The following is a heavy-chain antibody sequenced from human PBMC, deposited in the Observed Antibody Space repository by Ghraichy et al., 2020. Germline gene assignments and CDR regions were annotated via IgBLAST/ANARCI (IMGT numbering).Heavy chain of an antibody. CDR2: IIPILGIA. J-gene: IGHJ6*02. Sequence: SVKVSCKASGGTFSSYAISWVRQAPGQGLEWMGRIIPILGIANYAQKFQGRVTITADKSTSTAYMELSSLRSEDTAVYYCARVVAARPEVGYYYYGMDVWGQGTTVTVSS. V-gene: IGHV1-69*04. D-gene: IGHD6-6*01. CDR3: ARVVAARPEVGYYYYGMDV. CDR1: GGTFSSYA.